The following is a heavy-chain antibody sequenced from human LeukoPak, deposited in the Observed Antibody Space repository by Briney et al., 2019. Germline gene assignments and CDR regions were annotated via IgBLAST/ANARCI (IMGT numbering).Heavy chain of an antibody. CDR2: IKQDGSEM. J-gene: IGHJ4*02. CDR3: ARNPRNLGYGDY. Sequence: GGSLRLSCAAPGFTFSDYWMTWVRQAPGKGLEWVANIKQDGSEMYYVDSVKGRFTISRDNAKNSLYLQMKSLRAEDTAVYYCARNPRNLGYGDYWGQGTLVTVSS. V-gene: IGHV3-7*01. CDR1: GFTFSDYW. D-gene: IGHD2-15*01.